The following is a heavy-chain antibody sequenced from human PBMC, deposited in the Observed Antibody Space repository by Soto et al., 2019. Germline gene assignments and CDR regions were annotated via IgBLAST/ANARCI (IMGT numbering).Heavy chain of an antibody. CDR3: VTTHWDLLLV. J-gene: IGHJ4*02. V-gene: IGHV3-33*03. CDR2: IWSDGRKK. Sequence: QVQLVESGGGVVQPGRSLSLSCGASGFTFSSYGMHWVRQAPGKGLEWVAVIWSDGRKKYYADSVKGRFTISRDNSQNTLYLQMNSLSVEDTAAYYCVTTHWDLLLVWGQGTLFTVSS. D-gene: IGHD2-8*02. CDR1: GFTFSSYG.